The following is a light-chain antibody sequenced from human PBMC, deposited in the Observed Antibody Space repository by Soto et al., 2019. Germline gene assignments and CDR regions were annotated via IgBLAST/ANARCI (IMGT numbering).Light chain of an antibody. V-gene: IGLV2-14*01. CDR1: SSDVGGYNY. CDR2: DVS. Sequence: QSALTQPASVSGSPGQSITISCTGTSSDVGGYNYVSWYQQHPGKAPKLMIYDVSNRPSGVSNRFSGSKSCNTASLTISGLQAEDEADYYCSSYTSSSPFYVFGTGTKLTVL. J-gene: IGLJ1*01. CDR3: SSYTSSSPFYV.